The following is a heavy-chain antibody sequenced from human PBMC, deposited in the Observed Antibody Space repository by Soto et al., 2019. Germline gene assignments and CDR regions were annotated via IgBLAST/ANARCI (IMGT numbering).Heavy chain of an antibody. J-gene: IGHJ3*02. CDR2: IIPIFGTA. Sequence: SVNVSGKASGGTVSSYAISLVRQAPGQGLEWMGGIIPIFGTANYAQKFQGRVTITADESTSTAYMELSSLRSEDTAVYFCASAYNWTRSGAFDIWGQGTTVTVSS. CDR3: ASAYNWTRSGAFDI. CDR1: GGTVSSYA. D-gene: IGHD1-20*01. V-gene: IGHV1-69*13.